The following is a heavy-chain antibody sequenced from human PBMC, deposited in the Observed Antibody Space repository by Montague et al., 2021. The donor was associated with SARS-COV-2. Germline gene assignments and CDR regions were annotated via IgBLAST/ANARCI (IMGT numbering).Heavy chain of an antibody. J-gene: IGHJ4*02. CDR3: ARAPIYRSSWYAYFDY. V-gene: IGHV4-59*01. CDR1: GGSISGYY. D-gene: IGHD6-13*01. CDR2: INYSGST. Sequence: SETLSLTCTVSGGSISGYYWSWIRQPPGKGLEWIGYINYSGSTHYNPSLQSRATLSKDTSKNQFSLRLTSVTAADTAVYFCARAPIYRSSWYAYFDYWGQGTLVTVSS.